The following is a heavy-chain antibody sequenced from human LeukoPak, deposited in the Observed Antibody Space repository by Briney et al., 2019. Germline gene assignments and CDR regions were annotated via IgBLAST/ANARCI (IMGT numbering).Heavy chain of an antibody. D-gene: IGHD5-18*01. CDR1: GGSISSSSYY. V-gene: IGHV4-39*07. CDR2: MYYSGST. J-gene: IGHJ4*02. CDR3: ARDRGYSYFDY. Sequence: SETLSLTCTVSGGSISSSSYYWGWIRQPPGKGLEWIGSMYYSGSTHYNPSLKSRVTISVDTSKNQFSLKLSSVTAADTAVYYCARDRGYSYFDYWGQGTLVTVSS.